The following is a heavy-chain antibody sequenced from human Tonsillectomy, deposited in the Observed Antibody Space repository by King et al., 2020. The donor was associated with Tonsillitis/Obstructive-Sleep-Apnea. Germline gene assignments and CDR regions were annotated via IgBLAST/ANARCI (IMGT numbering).Heavy chain of an antibody. D-gene: IGHD3-9*01. Sequence: VQLLESGGGLVPPGGSLRLSCAASGLTFASYAMSWVRQAPGKGLEWVSAISGIGGSTYYADSVKGRFTISRDNSKNTLYMQMNSLRAEDTAVYYCARDRGLTPAPLWGQGTLVTVSS. V-gene: IGHV3-23*01. CDR3: ARDRGLTPAPL. J-gene: IGHJ4*02. CDR2: ISGIGGST. CDR1: GLTFASYA.